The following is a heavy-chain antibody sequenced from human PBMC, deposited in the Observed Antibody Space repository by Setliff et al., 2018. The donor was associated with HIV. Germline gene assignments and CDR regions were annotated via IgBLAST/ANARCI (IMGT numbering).Heavy chain of an antibody. D-gene: IGHD6-13*01. Sequence: SGPTLVNPTQTLTLTCTVSGFSIGTLGMCVGWIRQPPGKALEWLARIDWDDDKYYSTSLRTRLTVSKDNSKNQVVLTMTNMGPLDTGTYYCARTGVKQVGLTYYEYYGMDVWGQGTTVTVSS. CDR2: IDWDDDK. CDR3: ARTGVKQVGLTYYEYYGMDV. CDR1: GFSIGTLGMC. J-gene: IGHJ6*02. V-gene: IGHV2-70*11.